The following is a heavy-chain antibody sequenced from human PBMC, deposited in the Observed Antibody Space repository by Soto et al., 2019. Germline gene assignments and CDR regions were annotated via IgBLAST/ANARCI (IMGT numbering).Heavy chain of an antibody. V-gene: IGHV4-31*03. J-gene: IGHJ4*02. CDR2: IYYSGST. Sequence: QVQLQESGPGLVKPSQTLSLTCTVSGGSISSGGYYWSWIRQHPGKGLEWIGYIYYSGSTYYNPSPKRRVTISVDTSKNPVALKPSSGTAADTAVYSCARARSGWYRYWGQGTLVTVSS. CDR3: ARARSGWYRY. D-gene: IGHD6-19*01. CDR1: GGSISSGGYY.